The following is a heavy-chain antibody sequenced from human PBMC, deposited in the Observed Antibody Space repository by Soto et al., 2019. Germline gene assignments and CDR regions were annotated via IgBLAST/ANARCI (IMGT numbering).Heavy chain of an antibody. J-gene: IGHJ4*02. CDR1: GGTFSSYA. CDR2: IIPIFGTA. D-gene: IGHD6-13*01. CDR3: ARGEIAAAGLSNFDY. V-gene: IGHV1-69*13. Sequence: SVKVSCKASGGTFSSYAISWVRQAPGQGLEWMGGIIPIFGTANYAQKFQGRVTITADESTSTAYMELSSLRSEDTAVYYCARGEIAAAGLSNFDYWGQGTLVPVSS.